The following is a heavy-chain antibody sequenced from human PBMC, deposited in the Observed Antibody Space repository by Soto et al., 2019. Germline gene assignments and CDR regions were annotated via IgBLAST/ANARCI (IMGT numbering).Heavy chain of an antibody. CDR1: GGSISGYY. D-gene: IGHD5-18*01. V-gene: IGHV4-59*08. Sequence: SETLSLTCTVSGGSISGYYWSWIRQPPGKGLEWIGYMYNTGSTDYNPSLKSRVTISVDTSKNQFSLKLSSVTAADTAVYYCARINVDTAMVYYYYYGMDVWGQGTTVTAP. J-gene: IGHJ6*02. CDR3: ARINVDTAMVYYYYYGMDV. CDR2: MYNTGST.